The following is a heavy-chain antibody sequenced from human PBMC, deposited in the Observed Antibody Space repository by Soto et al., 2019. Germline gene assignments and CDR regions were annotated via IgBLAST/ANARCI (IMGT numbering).Heavy chain of an antibody. CDR1: GFTFSSYS. CDR2: ISSSSSTI. CDR3: ARDSHTQDYYDASSGYVDIDY. Sequence: PGGSLRLSCAASGFTFSSYSMNWVRQAPGKGLEWVSYISSSSSTIYYADSVKGRFTISRDNAKNSLYLQMNSLRDEDTAVYYCARDSHTQDYYDASSGYVDIDYWGHGTLVTVSS. J-gene: IGHJ4*01. V-gene: IGHV3-48*02. D-gene: IGHD3-22*01.